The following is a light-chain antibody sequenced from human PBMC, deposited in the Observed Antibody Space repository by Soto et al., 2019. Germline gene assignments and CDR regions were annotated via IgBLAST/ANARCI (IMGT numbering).Light chain of an antibody. Sequence: EILMTQSPATLSVSPGERATLSCRASQSVSSNLAWFQQKPGQPPRLLIYGISVRATGIPTRFSGSGSGTEFTLTISSLQSEDFAVYYCQQYNDWPLTFGGGTKVDIK. J-gene: IGKJ4*01. CDR1: QSVSSN. CDR2: GIS. V-gene: IGKV3D-15*01. CDR3: QQYNDWPLT.